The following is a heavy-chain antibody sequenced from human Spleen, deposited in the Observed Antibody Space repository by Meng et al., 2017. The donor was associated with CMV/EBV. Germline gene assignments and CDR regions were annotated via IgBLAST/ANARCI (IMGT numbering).Heavy chain of an antibody. CDR2: INHSGST. Sequence: QVQLQQWGAGLLKPSETLSLAGAVYGGSFSGYYWSWIRQPPGKGLEWIGEINHSGSTNYNPSLKSRVTISVDTSKNQFSLKLSSVTAADTAVYYCARGRRIAAAGTLYPWGQGTLVTVSS. CDR1: GGSFSGYY. D-gene: IGHD6-13*01. V-gene: IGHV4-34*01. J-gene: IGHJ5*02. CDR3: ARGRRIAAAGTLYP.